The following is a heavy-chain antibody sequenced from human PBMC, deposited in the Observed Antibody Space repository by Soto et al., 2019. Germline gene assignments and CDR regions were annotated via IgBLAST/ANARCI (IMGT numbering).Heavy chain of an antibody. CDR1: GFTFSTYS. V-gene: IGHV3-21*01. Sequence: GGSLRLSCAASGFTFSTYSMNWVRQAPGKGLEWVSSISGSGNYTHYADFLRGRFTISRDNAKTSLYLQMNSLRAEDTAVYYCAREGIKNYNEDYFDSWGQGTVVTVSS. CDR2: ISGSGNYT. D-gene: IGHD1-7*01. CDR3: AREGIKNYNEDYFDS. J-gene: IGHJ4*02.